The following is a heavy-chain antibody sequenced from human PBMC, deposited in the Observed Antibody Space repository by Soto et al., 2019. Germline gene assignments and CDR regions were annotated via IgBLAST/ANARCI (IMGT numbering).Heavy chain of an antibody. CDR2: IYYSGST. CDR1: GGSISSGDYY. CDR3: ARVRGDIVLLPERRVLIFDY. J-gene: IGHJ4*02. V-gene: IGHV4-30-4*01. Sequence: QVQLQESGPRLVKPSQTLSLTCTVSGGSISSGDYYWSWIRQPPGKGLEWIGYIYYSGSTYYNPSLKSRVTISVDTSKNQFSLTLSTVTAADTAVYFYARVRGDIVLLPERRVLIFDYWGQGTLVTVSS. D-gene: IGHD2-8*01.